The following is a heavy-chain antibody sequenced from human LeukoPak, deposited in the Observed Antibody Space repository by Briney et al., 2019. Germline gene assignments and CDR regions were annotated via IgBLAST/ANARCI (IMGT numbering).Heavy chain of an antibody. CDR1: GFSFSNYV. D-gene: IGHD2-15*01. CDR2: IMPNGETR. V-gene: IGHV3-64*01. CDR3: ARDRDGGSAFDI. J-gene: IGHJ3*02. Sequence: GGSLRLSCAASGFSFSNYVMHWVRQAPGKGLEYVSAIMPNGETRGYANSMKGRFTISRDNSKNTLYLQMGSLRAEDMAIYYCARDRDGGSAFDIWGQGSLVTLSS.